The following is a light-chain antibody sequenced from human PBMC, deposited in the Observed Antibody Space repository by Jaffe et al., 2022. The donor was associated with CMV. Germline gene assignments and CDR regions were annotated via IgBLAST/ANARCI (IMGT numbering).Light chain of an antibody. Sequence: QSALTQPASVSGSPGQSITISCTGTSSDVGSYNLVSWYQQHPGKAPKLMIYEVSKRPSGVSNRFSGSKSGNTASLTISGLQAEDEADYYCCSYAGSSTPFAFGGGTKLTVL. CDR1: SSDVGSYNL. CDR3: CSYAGSSTPFA. CDR2: EVS. V-gene: IGLV2-23*02. J-gene: IGLJ3*02.